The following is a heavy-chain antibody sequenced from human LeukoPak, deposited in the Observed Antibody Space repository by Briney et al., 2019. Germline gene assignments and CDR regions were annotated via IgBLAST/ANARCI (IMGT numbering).Heavy chain of an antibody. Sequence: GGSLRLSCAASGFTFSTYWMSWVRQAQGKGLEWVANIPQDGNERYYVDSVKGRFTISRDNAMSSLYLQMTSLRAEDTAVDYCARGDKFSGDYWGQGTLVTVSS. CDR2: IPQDGNER. CDR3: ARGDKFSGDY. V-gene: IGHV3-7*04. CDR1: GFTFSTYW. J-gene: IGHJ4*02. D-gene: IGHD2-15*01.